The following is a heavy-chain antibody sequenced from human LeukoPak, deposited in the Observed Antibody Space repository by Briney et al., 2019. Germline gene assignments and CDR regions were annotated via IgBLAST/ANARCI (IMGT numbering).Heavy chain of an antibody. CDR2: ISWNSGSI. Sequence: PGGSLRLSCAASGFTSDDYAMHWVRQAPGKGLEWVSGISWNSGSIGYADSVKGRFTISRDNAKNSLYLQMNSLRAEDTALYYCAKDITDRIAAAGDYWGQGTLVTVSS. CDR1: GFTSDDYA. V-gene: IGHV3-9*02. D-gene: IGHD6-13*01. CDR3: AKDITDRIAAAGDY. J-gene: IGHJ4*02.